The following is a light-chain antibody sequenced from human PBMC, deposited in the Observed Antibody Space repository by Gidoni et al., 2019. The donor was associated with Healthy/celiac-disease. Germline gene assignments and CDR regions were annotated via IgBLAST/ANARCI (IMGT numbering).Light chain of an antibody. J-gene: IGKJ4*01. CDR2: AAS. Sequence: IPMNQSPSSVSASVGARVNITCRSSHGISSWLAWYQQKPGKAPKLLIYAASSLQSGVPSRFSGSGSGTDCTLTISSLQPEDFATDYCQQANRFPLTFGGXTKVEIK. CDR1: HGISSW. V-gene: IGKV1-12*01. CDR3: QQANRFPLT.